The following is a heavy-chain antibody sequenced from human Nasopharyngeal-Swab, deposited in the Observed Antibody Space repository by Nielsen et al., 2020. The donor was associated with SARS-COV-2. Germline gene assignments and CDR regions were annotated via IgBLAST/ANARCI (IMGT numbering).Heavy chain of an antibody. J-gene: IGHJ4*02. CDR2: IGDKDHNYAT. Sequence: GESLKISCAASGFDFSSFALNWVRQASGKGLEWVGRIGDKDHNYATTYGASVQGRFTISRDDSKNTAFLQMDSLKTEDTALYYCTTDFYFDYWGQGTLVTVSS. CDR1: GFDFSSFA. CDR3: TTDFYFDY. V-gene: IGHV3-73*01.